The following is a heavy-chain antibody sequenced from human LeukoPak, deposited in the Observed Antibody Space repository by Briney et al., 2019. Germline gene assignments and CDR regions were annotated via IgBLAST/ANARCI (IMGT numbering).Heavy chain of an antibody. CDR1: GYTFTSYY. CDR2: INPSGGST. V-gene: IGHV1-46*01. D-gene: IGHD3-10*01. CDR3: ARDGSPMVRGVISYYYYGMDV. Sequence: ASVKVSCKASGYTFTSYYMHWVRQAPGQGLEWMGIINPSGGSTSYAQKFQGRVTMTRDTSTSTVYMELSSLRSEDTAVYCCARDGSPMVRGVISYYYYGMDVWVTGTTVTVSS. J-gene: IGHJ6*04.